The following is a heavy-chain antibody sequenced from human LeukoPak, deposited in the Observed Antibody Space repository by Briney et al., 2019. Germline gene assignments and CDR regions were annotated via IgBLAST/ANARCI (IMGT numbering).Heavy chain of an antibody. J-gene: IGHJ6*02. V-gene: IGHV4-59*01. D-gene: IGHD3-3*01. CDR3: ARVWRIRFSDGMDV. Sequence: LETLSLTCTVSGGSISSYYWSWIRQPPGKGLEWIGYIYYSGSTNYNPSLKSRVTISVDTSKNQFSLKLSSVTAADTAVYYCARVWRIRFSDGMDVWGQGTTVTVPS. CDR1: GGSISSYY. CDR2: IYYSGST.